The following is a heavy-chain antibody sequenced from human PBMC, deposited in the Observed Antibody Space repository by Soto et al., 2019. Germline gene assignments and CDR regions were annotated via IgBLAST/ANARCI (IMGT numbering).Heavy chain of an antibody. V-gene: IGHV4-4*02. CDR2: IYHRGST. CDR3: ANKSSGYQRGWFDP. CDR1: GGSISSSNW. J-gene: IGHJ5*02. D-gene: IGHD3-22*01. Sequence: QLQLQESGPALVKPSGTLSLTCAVSGGSISSSNWWSWVRQPPGKGLEWIGEIYHRGSTNYNPSLKSRVTISVDKSKNQFTLKLSSVTAADTAVYYWANKSSGYQRGWFDPWGQGTRVTVSS.